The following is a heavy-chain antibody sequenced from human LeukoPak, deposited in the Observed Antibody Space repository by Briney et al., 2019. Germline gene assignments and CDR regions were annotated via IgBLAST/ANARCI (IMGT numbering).Heavy chain of an antibody. D-gene: IGHD7-27*01. V-gene: IGHV1-46*01. J-gene: IGHJ2*01. CDR2: INPSGGST. CDR3: ARHDWGVVYWYFDL. Sequence: ASVKVSCKASGYTFTRYYMHWVRQAPGQGLEWMGIINPSGGSTSYAQKFQGRVTMTRDTSISTAYMELSRLRSDDTAVYYCARHDWGVVYWYFDLWGRGTLVTVSS. CDR1: GYTFTRYY.